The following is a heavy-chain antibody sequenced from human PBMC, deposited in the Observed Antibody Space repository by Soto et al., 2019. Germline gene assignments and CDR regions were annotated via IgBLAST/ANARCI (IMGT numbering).Heavy chain of an antibody. Sequence: QVQLVESGGGVVQPGRSLRLSCAASGFTFSSYGMHWVRQAPGKGLEWVAVISYDGSNKYYADSVKGRFTISRDNSKNTLYLQMNSLKAEETAVYYCAGYCSGGSCYSYYYYGVDVWGQGTTVTVSS. CDR3: AGYCSGGSCYSYYYYGVDV. V-gene: IGHV3-30*03. J-gene: IGHJ6*02. D-gene: IGHD2-15*01. CDR1: GFTFSSYG. CDR2: ISYDGSNK.